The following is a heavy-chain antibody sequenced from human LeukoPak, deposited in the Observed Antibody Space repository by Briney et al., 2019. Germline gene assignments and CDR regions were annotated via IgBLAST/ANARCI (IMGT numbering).Heavy chain of an antibody. Sequence: SETLSLTCAVYGGSFSGYYWSWIRQPPGKGLEWIGEINHSGSTNYNPSLKSRVTISADTSKNQFSLKLSSVTAADTAVYYCASGSRFLRYFDYWGQGTLVTVSS. V-gene: IGHV4-34*01. CDR3: ASGSRFLRYFDY. CDR1: GGSFSGYY. J-gene: IGHJ4*02. CDR2: INHSGST. D-gene: IGHD3-3*01.